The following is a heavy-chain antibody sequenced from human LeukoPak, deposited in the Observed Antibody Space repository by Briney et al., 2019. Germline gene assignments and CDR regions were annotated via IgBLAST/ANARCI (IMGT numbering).Heavy chain of an antibody. Sequence: ASVKVSCKASGYTFTSYGISWVRQAPGQGLEWMGWISAYNGNKNYAQKLQGRVTMTTDTSTSTAYMELRSLRSDDTAVYYCARGYYGSGSYYANDYWGQGTLVTVSS. D-gene: IGHD3-10*01. J-gene: IGHJ4*02. V-gene: IGHV1-18*01. CDR3: ARGYYGSGSYYANDY. CDR1: GYTFTSYG. CDR2: ISAYNGNK.